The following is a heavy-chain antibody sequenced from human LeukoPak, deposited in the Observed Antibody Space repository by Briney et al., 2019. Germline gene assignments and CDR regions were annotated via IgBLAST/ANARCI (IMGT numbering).Heavy chain of an antibody. J-gene: IGHJ4*02. V-gene: IGHV4-38-2*01. Sequence: SETLSLTCGVSGYSITNGYYWAWIRQPPGKVLEWIGNIYYSGNTYYNPSLKSRVTISVDTSKNQFSLMLSSVTAADTAVYYCARRYSNYFFDYWGQGTLVTVSS. CDR1: GYSITNGYY. CDR2: IYYSGNT. D-gene: IGHD4-11*01. CDR3: ARRYSNYFFDY.